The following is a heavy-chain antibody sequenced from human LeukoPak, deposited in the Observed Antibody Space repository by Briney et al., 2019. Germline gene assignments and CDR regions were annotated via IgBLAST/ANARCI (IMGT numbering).Heavy chain of an antibody. D-gene: IGHD2-8*01. CDR3: ARGFYCTNGVCYTRSSVAYYYYGMDV. J-gene: IGHJ6*02. CDR2: IYTSGST. V-gene: IGHV4-4*07. Sequence: SETLSLTCSVSGASISSYYWSWIRQPAGKGLEWIGRIYTSGSTNYNPSLKSRVTMSVDTSKNQFSLKLSSVTAADTAVYYCARGFYCTNGVCYTRSSVAYYYYGMDVWGQGTTVTVSS. CDR1: GASISSYY.